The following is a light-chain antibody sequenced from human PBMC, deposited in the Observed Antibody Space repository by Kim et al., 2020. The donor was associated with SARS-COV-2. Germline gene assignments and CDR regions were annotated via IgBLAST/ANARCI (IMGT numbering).Light chain of an antibody. CDR3: QKYNSAPTWT. V-gene: IGKV1-27*01. CDR1: QGIRNY. Sequence: SVGDSVTITCRASQGIRNYVAWYQQKPGKVPKLLIYAASALQSGVPSRFSGSGSGTDFTLTISSLQPEDVATYYCQKYNSAPTWTFGQGTKVDIK. CDR2: AAS. J-gene: IGKJ1*01.